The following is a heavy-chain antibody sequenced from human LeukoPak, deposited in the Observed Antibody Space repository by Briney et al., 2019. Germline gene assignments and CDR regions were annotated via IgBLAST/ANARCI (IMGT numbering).Heavy chain of an antibody. D-gene: IGHD2-21*02. V-gene: IGHV4-34*01. Sequence: PSETLSLTCAVYGGSFSGYYWSWIRQPPGKGLEWIGEINHSGSTNYNPSLKSRVTISVDTSKNQFSLKLSSVTAADTAVYYCARRIGVVTAHHSGFDYWGQGTLVTVSS. J-gene: IGHJ4*02. CDR2: INHSGST. CDR3: ARRIGVVTAHHSGFDY. CDR1: GGSFSGYY.